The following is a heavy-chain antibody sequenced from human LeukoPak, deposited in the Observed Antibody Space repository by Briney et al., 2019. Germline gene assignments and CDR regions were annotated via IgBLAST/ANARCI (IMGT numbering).Heavy chain of an antibody. D-gene: IGHD1-14*01. Sequence: ASVKASCKTSEATFVSYDINWVRQAPGQGLEWMGRIIPVLGATNYAQKFQGTVTLTADTSTNTVYMELSNLRSEDTALYFCASRSHRKAFDIWGQGTMVTVSS. CDR3: ASRSHRKAFDI. V-gene: IGHV1-69*04. CDR1: EATFVSYD. J-gene: IGHJ3*02. CDR2: IIPVLGAT.